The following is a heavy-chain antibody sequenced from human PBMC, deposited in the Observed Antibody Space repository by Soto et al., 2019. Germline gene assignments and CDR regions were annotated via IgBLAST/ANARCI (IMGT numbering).Heavy chain of an antibody. CDR1: GFSLTTYA. CDR2: ITGGTGPT. V-gene: IGHV3-23*01. CDR3: VKDLYNDMFDS. Sequence: EVQLLESGGDLVQPGGSLRLSCAVSGFSLTTYAMTWVRQAPGEGLVWVATITGGTGPTYYGDSVKGRFTVSRDISKNTLYFRMNSLRVEGTAIYYCVKDLYNDMFDSWGQGTLVTVSS. J-gene: IGHJ4*02. D-gene: IGHD1-1*01.